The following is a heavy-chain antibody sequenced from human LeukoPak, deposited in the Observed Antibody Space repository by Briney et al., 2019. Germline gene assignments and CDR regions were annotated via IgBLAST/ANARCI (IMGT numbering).Heavy chain of an antibody. D-gene: IGHD5-18*01. CDR2: ISYDGSNK. CDR3: AKGLSDTAIGY. V-gene: IGHV3-30*18. Sequence: GGSLRLSCAASGFTFSSYGMHWVRQAPGKGLEWVAVISYDGSNKYYADSVKGRFTISRDNSKNTLYLQMNSLRAEDTAVYYCAKGLSDTAIGYWGQGTLVTVSS. CDR1: GFTFSSYG. J-gene: IGHJ4*02.